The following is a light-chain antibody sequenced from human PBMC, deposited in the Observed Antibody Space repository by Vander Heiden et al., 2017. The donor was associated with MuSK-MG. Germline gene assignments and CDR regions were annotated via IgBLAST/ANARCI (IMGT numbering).Light chain of an antibody. CDR3: AEWDDGRNAVV. J-gene: IGLJ2*01. CDR1: STNIGSNS. V-gene: IGLV1-44*01. CDR2: SNI. Sequence: QSVLTQPPSASGTPGQRITISCSGSSTNIGSNSVNWYQQLPGTAPKLLIYSNIQRTSGVPDRFSGSKSGASASLAISGLQSEDEAEYYCAEWDDGRNAVVFGGGTKLTVL.